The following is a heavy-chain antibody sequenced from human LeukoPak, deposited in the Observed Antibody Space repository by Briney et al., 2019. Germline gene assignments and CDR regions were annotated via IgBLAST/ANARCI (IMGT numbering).Heavy chain of an antibody. CDR2: INGDGTVT. CDR1: GFTFSNYW. CDR3: TPG. D-gene: IGHD3-10*01. Sequence: QPGGSLRLSCAVSGFTFSNYWMHWVRQAPGKGLVSVSRINGDGTVTFYADSVKGRFTISRDNAKDTLFLQMNSLRAEDTAVYYCTPGGGRGTLVTVSS. J-gene: IGHJ4*02. V-gene: IGHV3-74*01.